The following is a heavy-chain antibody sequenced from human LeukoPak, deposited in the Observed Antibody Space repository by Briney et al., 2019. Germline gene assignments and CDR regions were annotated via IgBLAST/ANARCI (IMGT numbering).Heavy chain of an antibody. Sequence: PGGSLRLSCAVSGFTFSDYWMTWVRQAPGRGLEWVANIKEDGSDKQYVDSVQGRFTISRDNAENSLYLQMHSLRVEDTAVYYCARAPTVLVGYCSSSSCQADYWGQGTLVTVSS. CDR2: IKEDGSDK. J-gene: IGHJ4*02. CDR3: ARAPTVLVGYCSSSSCQADY. V-gene: IGHV3-7*01. D-gene: IGHD2-2*01. CDR1: GFTFSDYW.